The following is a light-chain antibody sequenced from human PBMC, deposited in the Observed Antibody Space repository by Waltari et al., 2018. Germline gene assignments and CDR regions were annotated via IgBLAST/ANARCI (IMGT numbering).Light chain of an antibody. Sequence: QSVLTQPPSASGTPGQRVTISCSGSFSSIGSNAVNWYQQLPGTAPKLLIYPNSRRPSVVPDRFSGSKAGTSASLVSSGLQSEDEADYYCAAWEDSLNGGVFGGGTKLTV. CDR2: PNS. CDR3: AAWEDSLNGGV. V-gene: IGLV1-44*01. J-gene: IGLJ3*02. CDR1: FSSIGSNA.